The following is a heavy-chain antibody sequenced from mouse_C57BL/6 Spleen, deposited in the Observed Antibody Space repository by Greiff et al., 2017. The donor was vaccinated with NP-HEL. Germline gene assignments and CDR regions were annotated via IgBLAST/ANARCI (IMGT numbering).Heavy chain of an antibody. Sequence: VNLVESGAELVKPGASVKISCKASGYAFSSYWMNWVKQRPGKGLEWIGQIYPGDGDTNYNGKFKGKATLTADKSSSTAYMQLSSLTSEDSAVYFCARSWSTVYYFDYWGQGTTLTVSS. CDR3: ARSWSTVYYFDY. CDR2: IYPGDGDT. J-gene: IGHJ2*01. V-gene: IGHV1-80*01. CDR1: GYAFSSYW. D-gene: IGHD1-1*01.